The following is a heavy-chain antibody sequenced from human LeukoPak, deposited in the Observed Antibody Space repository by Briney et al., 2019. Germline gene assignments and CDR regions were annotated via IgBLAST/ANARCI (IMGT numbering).Heavy chain of an antibody. V-gene: IGHV4-34*01. D-gene: IGHD4-11*01. CDR2: INHSGST. Sequence: SETLSLTCAVYGGSFIGFHWNWIRQPPGKGLEWIGDINHSGSTNYNPSLTSRVTISVDTSKNQFSLKLSSVTAADTAVYYCAREPPDYSNYYYYYMDVWGKGTTVTVSS. CDR3: AREPPDYSNYYYYYMDV. J-gene: IGHJ6*03. CDR1: GGSFIGFH.